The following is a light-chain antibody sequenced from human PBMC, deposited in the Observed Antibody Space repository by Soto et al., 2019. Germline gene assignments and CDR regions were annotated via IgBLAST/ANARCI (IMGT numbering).Light chain of an antibody. V-gene: IGKV3-20*01. J-gene: IGKJ1*01. CDR2: GAS. CDR3: QLGG. Sequence: EIVLTQSPGSLSLSPGERATLSCRASQPIVATYLAWYQQKLGQAPRLLIYGASSRASGIPDRFSGGGSGTDFTLTITSVEPEDSAVYYCQLGGFGQGTKVEIQ. CDR1: QPIVATY.